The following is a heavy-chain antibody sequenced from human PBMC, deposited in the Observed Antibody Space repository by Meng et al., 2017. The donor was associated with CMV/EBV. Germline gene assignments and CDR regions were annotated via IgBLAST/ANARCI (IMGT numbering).Heavy chain of an antibody. CDR2: ISWDGGST. CDR3: ATQQLVHRDY. D-gene: IGHD6-13*01. CDR1: GFTCDDYA. J-gene: IGHJ4*02. Sequence: GESLKISCAASGFTCDDYAMHWVRQAPGKGLEWVSLISWDGGSTYYADSVKGRFTISRDNSKNSLYLQMNSLRAEDTALYYCATQQLVHRDYWGQGTLVTVSS. V-gene: IGHV3-43D*03.